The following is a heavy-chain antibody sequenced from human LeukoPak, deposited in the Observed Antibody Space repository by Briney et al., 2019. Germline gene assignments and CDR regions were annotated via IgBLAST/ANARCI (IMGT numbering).Heavy chain of an antibody. D-gene: IGHD5-24*01. J-gene: IGHJ4*02. Sequence: GGTLKLSCAASGFTFSSHGMNWVRQAPGKGLEWVSGIIPSGHTTYYSDSVRGRFTISRDNSRNTLYLQMNSLRAEDTAVYYCAKDDRWLQFCCWGQGTLVTVSS. CDR1: GFTFSSHG. CDR2: IIPSGHTT. V-gene: IGHV3-23*01. CDR3: AKDDRWLQFCC.